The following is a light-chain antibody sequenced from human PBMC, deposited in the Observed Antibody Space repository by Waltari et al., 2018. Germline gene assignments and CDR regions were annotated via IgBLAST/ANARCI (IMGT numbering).Light chain of an antibody. Sequence: QSVLTQPPSTSGTPGQRVTISCSGSSSNIGSNAVNWYQQLPGTAPRLLIYSNNERPSGVPDRFSGSKSGTAASLAISGLRAQDEADYDCAAWDDSLDGSWVFGGGTRLTVL. CDR1: SSNIGSNA. J-gene: IGLJ3*02. CDR2: SNN. V-gene: IGLV1-44*01. CDR3: AAWDDSLDGSWV.